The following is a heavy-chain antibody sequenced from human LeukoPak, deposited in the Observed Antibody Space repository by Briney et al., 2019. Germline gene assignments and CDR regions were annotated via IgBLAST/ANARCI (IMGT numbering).Heavy chain of an antibody. CDR2: IYYSGST. CDR1: GGSFSGYY. CDR3: ARGQRRLQDY. Sequence: SETLSLTCAVYGGSFSGYYWSWIRQPPGKGLEWIGYIYYSGSTNYNPSLKSRVTISLDTSKSQISLKLSSVTAADTAVYYCARGQRRLQDYWGQGTLVTVSS. V-gene: IGHV4-59*01. J-gene: IGHJ4*02.